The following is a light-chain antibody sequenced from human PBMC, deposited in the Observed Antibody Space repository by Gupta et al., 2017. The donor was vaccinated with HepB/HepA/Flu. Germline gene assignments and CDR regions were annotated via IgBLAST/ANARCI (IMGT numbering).Light chain of an antibody. J-gene: IGLJ2*01. CDR3: SSDTSSSPVV. V-gene: IGLV2-14*03. CDR1: SSDVGGYNY. Sequence: QSALTQPAPATGSPGQSFTISCTGTSSDVGGYNYVSWYQHHPGKAPKLMIYDVSNRPSGVSNRFSGSKSGNTASRTISGHQAEGEADYYCSSDTSSSPVVFGGGTKLTVL. CDR2: DVS.